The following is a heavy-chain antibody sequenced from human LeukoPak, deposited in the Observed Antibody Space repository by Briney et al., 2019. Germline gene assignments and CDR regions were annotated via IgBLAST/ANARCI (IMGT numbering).Heavy chain of an antibody. J-gene: IGHJ4*02. D-gene: IGHD6-13*01. CDR1: GFTVDDNY. Sequence: GGSLRLSCAASGFTVDDNYMSWVRQAPGKGLEWVSVIYSGGSTYYADSVKGRFTISRDISKNTLNLQMNSLRVEDTAVYYCARHSEYGTSWFDYWGQGTPVIVSS. CDR2: IYSGGST. CDR3: ARHSEYGTSWFDY. V-gene: IGHV3-53*01.